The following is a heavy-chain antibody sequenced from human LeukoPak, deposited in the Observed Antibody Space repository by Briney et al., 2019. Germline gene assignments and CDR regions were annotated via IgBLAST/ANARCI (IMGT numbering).Heavy chain of an antibody. CDR2: ISGSGGST. J-gene: IGHJ4*02. D-gene: IGHD3-9*01. CDR1: GFTFSSYG. CDR3: AKGSYYDILPGYMVY. V-gene: IGHV3-23*01. Sequence: GGTLRLSCAASGFTFSSYGMSWVRQAPGKGLEWVSAISGSGGSTYYADSVKGRFTFSRDNSKNTLYLQMNSLRADDTAVYYCAKGSYYDILPGYMVYWGQGTLVTVSS.